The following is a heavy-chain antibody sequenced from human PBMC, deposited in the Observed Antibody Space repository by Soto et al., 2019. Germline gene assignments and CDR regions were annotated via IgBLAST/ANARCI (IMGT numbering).Heavy chain of an antibody. CDR3: AKDDTAGIGPYNWFDP. Sequence: GGSLRLSCAASGFTFSSYAMSWVRQAPGKGLEWVSAISGSGGSTYYADSVKGRVTISRDNSKNQLYLQMNSLRAEDTAVYYFAKDDTAGIGPYNWFDPWGQGTLVTVSS. V-gene: IGHV3-23*01. D-gene: IGHD2-15*01. CDR2: ISGSGGST. CDR1: GFTFSSYA. J-gene: IGHJ5*02.